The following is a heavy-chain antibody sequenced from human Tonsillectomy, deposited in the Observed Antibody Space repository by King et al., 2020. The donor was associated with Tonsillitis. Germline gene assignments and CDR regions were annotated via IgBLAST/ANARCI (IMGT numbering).Heavy chain of an antibody. CDR2: INHSGST. D-gene: IGHD5-18*01. V-gene: IGHV4-34*01. J-gene: IGHJ3*01. Sequence: VQLQQWGAGLLKPSETLSLTCAVYGGSFSGYYWSWIRQPPGKGLEWIGEINHSGSTNYNPSLKSRVTVAVDTSKNQFTLKLSSVTAADTAVYYCARARGYSYGSDAFDFWGQGTMVTVSS. CDR3: ARARGYSYGSDAFDF. CDR1: GGSFSGYY.